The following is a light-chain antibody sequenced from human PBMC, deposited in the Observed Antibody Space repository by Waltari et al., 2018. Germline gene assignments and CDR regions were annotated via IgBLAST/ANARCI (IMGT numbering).Light chain of an antibody. CDR3: QQDFDTLGEPT. V-gene: IGKV4-1*01. CDR2: WAS. CDR1: QSLLYSSNNKNY. J-gene: IGKJ2*01. Sequence: DIVMTQSPDSLAVSLGQRATINCKSSQSLLYSSNNKNYLAWYQQKPGQSPKLLISWASTRQSGVPARFRGSGSETDFTPTISSLQAADVAVYYCQQDFDTLGEPTFGQGTKLEIK.